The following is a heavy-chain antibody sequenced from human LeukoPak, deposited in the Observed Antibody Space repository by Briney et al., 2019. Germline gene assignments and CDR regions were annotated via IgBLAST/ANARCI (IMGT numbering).Heavy chain of an antibody. V-gene: IGHV3-74*01. CDR1: GFTFSSYW. J-gene: IGHJ6*02. CDR3: ARGRVPMYYDFWSGYYRSVDGMDV. Sequence: PGGSLRLSCAASGFTFSSYWMHWVRQAPGKGLVWVSRINSDGSSTSYADSVKGRFTISRDNAKNTLYLQMNSLRAEDTAVYYCARGRVPMYYDFWSGYYRSVDGMDVWGQGTTVTVSS. CDR2: INSDGSST. D-gene: IGHD3-3*01.